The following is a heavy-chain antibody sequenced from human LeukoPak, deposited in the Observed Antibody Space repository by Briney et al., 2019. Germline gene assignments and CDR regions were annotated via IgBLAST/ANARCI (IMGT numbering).Heavy chain of an antibody. V-gene: IGHV4-59*01. CDR1: GGSISSYY. CDR2: IYYSGST. J-gene: IGHJ6*02. D-gene: IGHD1-14*01. CDR3: AGRTRYYYYYGMDV. Sequence: SETLSLTCTVSGGSISSYYWSWIRQPPGKGLEWIGYIYYSGSTNYNPSLKSRVTISVDTSKNQFSLKLSSVTAADATVYYCAGRTRYYYYYGMDVWGQGTTVTVSS.